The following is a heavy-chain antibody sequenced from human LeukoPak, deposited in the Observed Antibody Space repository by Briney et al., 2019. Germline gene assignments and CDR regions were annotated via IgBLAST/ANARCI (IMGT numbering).Heavy chain of an antibody. V-gene: IGHV3-21*01. CDR3: ARDERRYCSDSSCYPGDY. CDR1: GFTFSSYA. J-gene: IGHJ4*02. Sequence: GSLRLSCAASGFTFSSYAMKWVRQAPGKGLEWVSAISRTSAYIYYSDSVKGRFTISRGNAKNSVYLQIDSLRAEDTAVYYCARDERRYCSDSSCYPGDYWGQGTLVTVSS. CDR2: ISRTSAYI. D-gene: IGHD6-6*01.